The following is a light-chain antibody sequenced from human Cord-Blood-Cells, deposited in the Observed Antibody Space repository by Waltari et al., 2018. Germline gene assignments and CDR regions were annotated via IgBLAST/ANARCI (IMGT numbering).Light chain of an antibody. J-gene: IGLJ2*01. CDR2: GNS. Sequence: QSVLTQPPSASGAPGQRVTIPCTGSSSNIRAGYDVHWYQQLPGTAPKLLIYGNSNRPSGVPDRFSGSKSGTSASLAITGLQAEDEADYYCQSYDSSLSGSVFGGGTKLTVL. CDR1: SSNIRAGYD. V-gene: IGLV1-40*01. CDR3: QSYDSSLSGSV.